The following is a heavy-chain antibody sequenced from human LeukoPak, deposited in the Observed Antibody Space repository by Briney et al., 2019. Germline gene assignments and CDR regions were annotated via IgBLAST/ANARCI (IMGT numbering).Heavy chain of an antibody. V-gene: IGHV3-30*03. CDR1: GFTFSSYG. CDR2: ISYDGSDK. D-gene: IGHD6-13*01. J-gene: IGHJ2*01. Sequence: PGGSLRLSCAASGFTFSSYGMHWVLQAPGKGLEWVAVISYDGSDKYYADSVKGRFTISRDNSRNTLYLQMNSLRAEDTAVYYCARDRWVAAAGDNWYFDLWGRGTLVTVSS. CDR3: ARDRWVAAAGDNWYFDL.